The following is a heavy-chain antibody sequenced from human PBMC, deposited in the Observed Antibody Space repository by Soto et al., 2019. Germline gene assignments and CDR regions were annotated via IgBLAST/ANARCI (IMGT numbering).Heavy chain of an antibody. CDR1: GGSISRYY. V-gene: IGHV4-59*01. CDR2: IYYSGSS. J-gene: IGHJ5*02. Sequence: SETLCVTCTVSGGSISRYYWSCLRQPPGKGLEWIGYIYYSGSSNYNPSLKSRVTISVDTSKNQFSLKLSSVTAADTAVYYCARVALRPSNWLEPWGQGTALTVSA. CDR3: ARVALRPSNWLEP.